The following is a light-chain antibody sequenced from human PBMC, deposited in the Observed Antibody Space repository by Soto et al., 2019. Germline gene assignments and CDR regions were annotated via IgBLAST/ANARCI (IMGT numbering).Light chain of an antibody. Sequence: LKTKSPSSLSASVGDRVTITCRASQSISSYLNWYQQKPGKAPKLLIYAASSLQSGVPSRFSGSGSGTDFTLTISSLQPEDVATCFCQQSYSTPRTFSQGPNLDIK. CDR2: AAS. CDR1: QSISSY. CDR3: QQSYSTPRT. V-gene: IGKV1-39*01. J-gene: IGKJ1*01.